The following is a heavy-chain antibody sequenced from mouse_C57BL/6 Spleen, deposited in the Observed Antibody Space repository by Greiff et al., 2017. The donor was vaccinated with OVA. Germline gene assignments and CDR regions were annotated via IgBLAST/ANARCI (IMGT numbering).Heavy chain of an antibody. V-gene: IGHV5-17*01. CDR1: GFSFSDYG. CDR2: ISSGSSTN. CDR3: ATSSRAMDY. J-gene: IGHJ4*01. Sequence: EVHLVESGGGLVKPGGSLKLSCAASGFSFSDYGMHWVRQAPEKGLEWVAYISSGSSTNYYADTVKGRFTISRDNAKNTLFRQMTSLRSEDTAMYYCATSSRAMDYWGQGTSVTVSS.